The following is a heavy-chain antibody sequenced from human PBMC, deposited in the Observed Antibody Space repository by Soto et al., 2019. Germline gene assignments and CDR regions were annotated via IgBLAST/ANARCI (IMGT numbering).Heavy chain of an antibody. CDR3: AIEEKRDNWNYFDY. D-gene: IGHD1-20*01. CDR2: IIPILGIA. J-gene: IGHJ4*02. V-gene: IGHV1-69*04. CDR1: GGTFSSYT. Sequence: GASVKVSCKASGGTFSSYTISWVRQAPGQGLEWMGRIIPILGIANYAQKFQGRVTITADKSTSTAYMELSSLRSEDTAVYYCAIEEKRDNWNYFDYWGQGTLVTVSS.